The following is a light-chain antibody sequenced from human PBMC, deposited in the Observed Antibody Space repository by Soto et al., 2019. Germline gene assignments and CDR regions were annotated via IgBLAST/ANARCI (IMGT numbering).Light chain of an antibody. V-gene: IGLV2-14*01. CDR2: DVS. CDR3: SSYTSSSTLEVV. CDR1: SSDVGGYNY. J-gene: IGLJ2*01. Sequence: QSALTQPASVSGSPGQSITISCTGTSSDVGGYNYVSWYQQHPGKAPKLMIYDVSNRSSGVSNRFSGSKSGNTASLTISGLQAEDEADYYCSSYTSSSTLEVVFGGGTQLTVL.